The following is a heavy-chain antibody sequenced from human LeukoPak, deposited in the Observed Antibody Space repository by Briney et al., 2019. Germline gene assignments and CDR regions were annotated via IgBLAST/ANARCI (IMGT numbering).Heavy chain of an antibody. V-gene: IGHV4-4*02. CDR2: IYHSGST. J-gene: IGHJ4*02. CDR1: GGSISSSNW. Sequence: SETLSLACAVSGGSISSSNWWSWVRQPPGKGLEWIGEIYHSGSTNYNPSLKSRVTISVDKSKNQFSLKLSSVTAADTAVYYCAVRIAAAGADEYYFDYWGQGTLVTVSS. CDR3: AVRIAAAGADEYYFDY. D-gene: IGHD6-13*01.